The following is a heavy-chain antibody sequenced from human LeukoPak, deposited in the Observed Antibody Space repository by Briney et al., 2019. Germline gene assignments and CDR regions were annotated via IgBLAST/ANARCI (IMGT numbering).Heavy chain of an antibody. CDR3: ATRAAAGTYYYYYMDV. J-gene: IGHJ6*03. CDR2: ISSSGLNI. V-gene: IGHV3-11*04. D-gene: IGHD6-13*01. CDR1: GFTFSDYY. Sequence: GGSLRLSCAASGFTFSDYYMSWIRQAPGKGLEWVSYISSSGLNIYYADSVKGRFTISRDNAKNSLYLQMNSLRAEDTAVYYCATRAAAGTYYYYYMDVWGKGTTVTVSS.